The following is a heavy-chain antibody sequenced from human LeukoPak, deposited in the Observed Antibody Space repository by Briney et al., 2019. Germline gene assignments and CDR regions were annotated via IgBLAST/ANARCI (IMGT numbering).Heavy chain of an antibody. CDR3: AHLAYCGGDCYTDLYYFDY. Sequence: SGPTLVKPTQTLTLTCTFSGFSLSTSGVGVGSIRQPPGKALGWLALIYWDDDKRYSPSLKSRLTITKDTSKNQVVLTMTNMDPVDTATYYCAHLAYCGGDCYTDLYYFDYWGQGTLVTVSS. D-gene: IGHD2-21*02. CDR2: IYWDDDK. V-gene: IGHV2-5*02. CDR1: GFSLSTSGVG. J-gene: IGHJ4*02.